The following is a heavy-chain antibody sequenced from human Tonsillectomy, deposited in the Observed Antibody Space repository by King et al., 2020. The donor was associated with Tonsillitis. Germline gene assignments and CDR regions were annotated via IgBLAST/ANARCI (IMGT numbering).Heavy chain of an antibody. CDR3: TTGWYRLDY. CDR2: INHSGST. V-gene: IGHV4-34*01. Sequence: VQLQQWGAGLLKPSETLSLTCAVYGGSFSGYYWSWIRQPPGKGLEWMGEINHSGSTNYNPSLKSRVTMSVDTSKKQFSLKLISVSAADTAVYYCTTGWYRLDYWGQGTLVTVSS. CDR1: GGSFSGYY. J-gene: IGHJ4*02. D-gene: IGHD6-19*01.